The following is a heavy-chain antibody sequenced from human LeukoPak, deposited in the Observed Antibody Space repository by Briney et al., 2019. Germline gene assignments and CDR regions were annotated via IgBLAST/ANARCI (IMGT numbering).Heavy chain of an antibody. CDR2: ISWNSGSI. CDR3: AKDQISYCSSTSCGAFDT. V-gene: IGHV3-9*03. D-gene: IGHD2-2*01. CDR1: GFTFDDYA. J-gene: IGHJ3*02. Sequence: GGSLRLSCAASGFTFDDYAMHWVRQAPGKGLEWVSGISWNSGSIGYADSVKGRFTISRDNAKNSLYLQMNSLRAEDMALYYCAKDQISYCSSTSCGAFDTWGQGTMVTVSS.